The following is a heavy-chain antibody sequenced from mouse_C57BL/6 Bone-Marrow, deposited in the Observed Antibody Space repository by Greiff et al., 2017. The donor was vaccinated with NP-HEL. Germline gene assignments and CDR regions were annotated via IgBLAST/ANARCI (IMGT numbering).Heavy chain of an antibody. J-gene: IGHJ1*03. V-gene: IGHV1-74*01. D-gene: IGHD1-1*01. CDR2: IHPSDSDT. CDR1: GYSFTSSW. Sequence: QVQLQQSGPELVKPGASVKVSCKASGYSFTSSWMHWVKQRPGQGLEWIGRIHPSDSDTNYTQKFKGKATLTVDKSSSTAYMQLSSLTYEDSTVEYCGVGFYYGGSCGCWYFDVWGTGTTVTVSS. CDR3: GVGFYYGGSCGCWYFDV.